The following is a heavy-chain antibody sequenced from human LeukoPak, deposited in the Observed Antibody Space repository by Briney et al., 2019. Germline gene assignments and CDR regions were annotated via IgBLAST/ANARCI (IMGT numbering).Heavy chain of an antibody. Sequence: PGGSLRLSCAASGFTFSSYSMNWVRQAPGKGLEWVSYISSGSSTIYYADSVKGRFTISRDNAKNLLYLQMNSLRAEDTAVYYCARVRSVPDYWGQGTLVTVSS. CDR3: ARVRSVPDY. V-gene: IGHV3-48*01. J-gene: IGHJ4*02. CDR1: GFTFSSYS. CDR2: ISSGSSTI. D-gene: IGHD3-10*01.